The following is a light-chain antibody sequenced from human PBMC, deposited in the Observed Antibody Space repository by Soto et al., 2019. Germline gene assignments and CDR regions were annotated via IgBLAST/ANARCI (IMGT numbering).Light chain of an antibody. Sequence: QSVLTQPPSASGTPGQRVTISCSGSTSNIGSNTVNLYQQFPGTATKLLIYVNNQRPSGCPDRFSGSTSGTSASLAISGLQSDDEADYDCAAWDDSLNTYVFGTGTKLTVL. CDR2: VNN. CDR1: TSNIGSNT. CDR3: AAWDDSLNTYV. J-gene: IGLJ1*01. V-gene: IGLV1-44*01.